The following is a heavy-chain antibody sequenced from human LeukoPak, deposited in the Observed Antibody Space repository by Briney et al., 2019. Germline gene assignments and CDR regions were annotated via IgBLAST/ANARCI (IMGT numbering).Heavy chain of an antibody. CDR1: GFTFSSYG. V-gene: IGHV3-30*18. D-gene: IGHD6-25*01. CDR3: AKDRGLAANDYYYYYMDV. Sequence: GGSLRLSCAASGFTFSSYGMHWVRQAPGKGLEWVAVISYDGSNKYYADSVKGRFTISRDNSKNTLYLQMNSLRAEDTAVYYCAKDRGLAANDYYYYYMDVWGKGTTVTVSS. J-gene: IGHJ6*03. CDR2: ISYDGSNK.